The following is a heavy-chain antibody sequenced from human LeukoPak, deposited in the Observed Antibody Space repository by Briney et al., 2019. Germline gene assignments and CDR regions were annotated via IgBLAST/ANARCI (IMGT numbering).Heavy chain of an antibody. J-gene: IGHJ6*02. D-gene: IGHD3-10*01. Sequence: ASVKVSCKASGYTFTGYYMHWVRQAPGQGLEWMGWINPNSGGTNYAQKFQGRVTMTRDTSISTAYMELSRLRSDDTAVYYCARGHYYGNVRGYYGMDVWGQGTTVTVSS. CDR3: ARGHYYGNVRGYYGMDV. V-gene: IGHV1-2*02. CDR1: GYTFTGYY. CDR2: INPNSGGT.